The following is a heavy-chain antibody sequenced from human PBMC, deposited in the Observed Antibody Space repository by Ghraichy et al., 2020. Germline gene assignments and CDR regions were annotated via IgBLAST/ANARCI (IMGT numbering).Heavy chain of an antibody. CDR1: GGSISSYF. V-gene: IGHV4-59*01. CDR3: ARVSKQFQGLIDY. J-gene: IGHJ4*02. D-gene: IGHD6-19*01. Sequence: SQTLSLTCTVSGGSISSYFWSWMRQPPGKGLEWIGYIYYSGNTNYNPSLKSRVTISVDTSKNQFSLKLSSGTAADTAIYYCARVSKQFQGLIDYWGQGTLVTVSS. CDR2: IYYSGNT.